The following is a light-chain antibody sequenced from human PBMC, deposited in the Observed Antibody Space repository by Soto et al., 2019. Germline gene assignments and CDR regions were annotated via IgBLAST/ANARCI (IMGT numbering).Light chain of an antibody. Sequence: ILLSPSSAPLSLSPGARAPPSFRASQSFRGLLAWYQQKPGQAPRLLIYDAYNRATGIPPRFSGSGSGTDFTLTITRLEPEDSAVYFCQQYTGPPTTFGQGTRLEIK. V-gene: IGKV3-11*01. CDR2: DAY. J-gene: IGKJ5*01. CDR3: QQYTGPPTT. CDR1: QSFRGL.